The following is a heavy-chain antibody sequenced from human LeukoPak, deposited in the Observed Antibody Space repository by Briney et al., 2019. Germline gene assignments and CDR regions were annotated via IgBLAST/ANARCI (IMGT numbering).Heavy chain of an antibody. J-gene: IGHJ5*02. CDR1: GYTFTSYA. Sequence: VASVKVSCKASGYTFTSYATHWVRQAPGQRLEWMGWINAGNGNTKYSQKFQGRVTITRDTSASTAYMELSSLRSEDTAVYYCARERNTTGKFDPWGQGTLVTVSS. V-gene: IGHV1-3*01. CDR2: INAGNGNT. CDR3: ARERNTTGKFDP. D-gene: IGHD1-1*01.